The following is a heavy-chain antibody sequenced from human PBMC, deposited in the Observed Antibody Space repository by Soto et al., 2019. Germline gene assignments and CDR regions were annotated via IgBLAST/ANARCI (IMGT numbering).Heavy chain of an antibody. CDR2: IIPMLGIA. CDR3: AREGDYYDSSGFQRDYHYYGMDV. Sequence: QVQLVQSGAEVKKPGSSVKVSCQASGGSFSDYAISWVRQAPGQGLEWMGGIIPMLGIADNAQKFQGRVIITADEYTSTVYMELSSLRSEDTAVYYCAREGDYYDSSGFQRDYHYYGMDVWGQGTTVTVAS. J-gene: IGHJ6*02. V-gene: IGHV1-69*01. D-gene: IGHD3-22*01. CDR1: GGSFSDYA.